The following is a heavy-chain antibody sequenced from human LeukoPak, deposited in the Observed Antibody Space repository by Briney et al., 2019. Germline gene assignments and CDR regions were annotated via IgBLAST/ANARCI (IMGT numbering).Heavy chain of an antibody. Sequence: GGSLRLSCAASGFTFSSHWMSWVRQAPGKGLEWVANIKADGSEKYYVDSMKGRFTISRDNAKNSLYLQMNSLRAEDTAVYYCAREGHSHLIYYFDYWGQGTLVTVSS. J-gene: IGHJ4*02. CDR3: AREGHSHLIYYFDY. D-gene: IGHD5-18*01. V-gene: IGHV3-7*01. CDR1: GFTFSSHW. CDR2: IKADGSEK.